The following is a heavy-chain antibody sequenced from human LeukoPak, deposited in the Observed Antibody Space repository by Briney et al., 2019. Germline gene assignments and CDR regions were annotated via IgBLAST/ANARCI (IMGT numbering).Heavy chain of an antibody. D-gene: IGHD2-15*01. CDR3: ARGRVEVPAANRYDCSGGSCYSPFDY. Sequence: SEALSLTCAVYGGSFSGYYWSWIRQPPGKGLEWIGEINHSGSTNYNPSLKSRVTISVDTSKNQFSLKLSSVTAADTAVYYCARGRVEVPAANRYDCSGGSCYSPFDYWGQGTLVTVSS. J-gene: IGHJ4*02. CDR1: GGSFSGYY. V-gene: IGHV4-34*01. CDR2: INHSGST.